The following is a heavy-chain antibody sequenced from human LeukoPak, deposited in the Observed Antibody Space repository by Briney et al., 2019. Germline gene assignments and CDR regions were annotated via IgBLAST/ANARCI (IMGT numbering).Heavy chain of an antibody. J-gene: IGHJ6*02. V-gene: IGHV4-61*01. Sequence: PSETLSLTCTVSGGSISNNNYYWSWIRQPPGKGLEWIGLIYYSGSTNYNPSLKSRVTISVDTSKNQFSLKLSSVTAADTAVYYCAREGRDYGDYVGYYGMDVWGQGTTVTVSS. D-gene: IGHD4-17*01. CDR3: AREGRDYGDYVGYYGMDV. CDR1: GGSISNNNYY. CDR2: IYYSGST.